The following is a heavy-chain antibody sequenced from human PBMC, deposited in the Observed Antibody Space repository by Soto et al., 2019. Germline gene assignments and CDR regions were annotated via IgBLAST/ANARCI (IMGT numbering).Heavy chain of an antibody. CDR1: GGSIIDGQTY. CDR2: INYRGTT. CDR3: ARDAPGVAPF. D-gene: IGHD2-15*01. Sequence: QVQLQESGPGLVKPSQTLSLTCTASGGSIIDGQTYWNWIRQHPERGLEWMGYINYRGTTNYSPALKSRLLISVDTSKNQFSLRLTSVTAADTAVYYCARDAPGVAPFWGQGTLVTVSS. V-gene: IGHV4-31*03. J-gene: IGHJ4*02.